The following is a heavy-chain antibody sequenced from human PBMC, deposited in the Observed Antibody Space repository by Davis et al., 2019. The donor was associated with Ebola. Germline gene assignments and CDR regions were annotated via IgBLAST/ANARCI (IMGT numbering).Heavy chain of an antibody. J-gene: IGHJ4*02. V-gene: IGHV3-73*01. CDR1: GFTFSGSA. CDR2: IRSKANSYAT. D-gene: IGHD3-16*01. Sequence: GGSLRLSCAASGFTFSGSAMHWVRQASGKGLEWVGRIRSKANSYATAYAASVKGRFIISRDDSKNTAYLQMNSLKTEDTAVYYCTKGGGAGGREDDYWGQGTLVTVSS. CDR3: TKGGGAGGREDDY.